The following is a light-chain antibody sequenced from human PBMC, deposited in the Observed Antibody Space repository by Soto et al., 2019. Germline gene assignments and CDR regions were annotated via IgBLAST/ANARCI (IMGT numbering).Light chain of an antibody. CDR2: GAS. CDR1: QTVSSN. Sequence: EIVMTQSPATLSVSPGERATLSCRASQTVSSNLAWYQQKPGQAPRLLIHGASTRAAGIPARFSGSGSGTEVTLTISSLQSEDFAVYYCQQYNDWPPFTVGPGTRVDIK. V-gene: IGKV3-15*01. J-gene: IGKJ3*01. CDR3: QQYNDWPPFT.